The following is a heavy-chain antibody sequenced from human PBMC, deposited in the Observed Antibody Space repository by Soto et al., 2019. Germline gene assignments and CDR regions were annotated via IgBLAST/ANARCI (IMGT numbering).Heavy chain of an antibody. V-gene: IGHV4-4*07. CDR3: ARTGEQNYYDSSGRPYYYYYYGMDV. CDR1: GGSISSYY. Sequence: SETLSLTCTVSGGSISSYYWSWIRQPAGKGLEWIGRIYTSGSTNYNPSLKSRVTMSVDTSKNQFSLRLSSVTAADTAVYYCARTGEQNYYDSSGRPYYYYYYGMDVWGQGTTVTVSS. CDR2: IYTSGST. J-gene: IGHJ6*02. D-gene: IGHD3-22*01.